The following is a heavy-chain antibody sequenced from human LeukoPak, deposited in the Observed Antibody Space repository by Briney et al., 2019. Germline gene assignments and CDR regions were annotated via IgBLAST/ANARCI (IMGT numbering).Heavy chain of an antibody. D-gene: IGHD3-22*01. V-gene: IGHV1-69*05. Sequence: SVKVSCKAFGGTFSSYAISWVRQAPGQGLEWMGRIIPIFDTANYAQKFQGRVTITTDESTSTAYMELSSLRSEDTAVYYCARGNYYDSSGYSQKDYWGRGTLVTVSS. CDR1: GGTFSSYA. CDR2: IIPIFDTA. J-gene: IGHJ4*02. CDR3: ARGNYYDSSGYSQKDY.